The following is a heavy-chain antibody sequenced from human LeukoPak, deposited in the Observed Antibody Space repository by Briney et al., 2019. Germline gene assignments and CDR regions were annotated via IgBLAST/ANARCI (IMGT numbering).Heavy chain of an antibody. CDR2: IYTSGST. J-gene: IGHJ3*02. V-gene: IGHV4-61*02. Sequence: PSETLSLTCTVSGGSISSGSYYWSWIRQPAGKGLEWIGRIYTSGSTNYNPSLKSRVTISVDTSKNQFSLKMSSMTAADTAVYYCARAGALDAFDIWGQGTMVTVSS. CDR1: GGSISSGSYY. CDR3: ARAGALDAFDI. D-gene: IGHD3-10*01.